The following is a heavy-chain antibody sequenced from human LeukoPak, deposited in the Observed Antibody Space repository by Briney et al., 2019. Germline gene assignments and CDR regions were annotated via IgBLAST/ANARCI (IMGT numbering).Heavy chain of an antibody. Sequence: PGGSLRLSCAASGFTFDDFGMTWVRLAPGKGLEWVSDINHKGDRTGYADSVKGRFTISRDSAKNSLHLQTNSLRAEDTALYYCARGGSDFWSGYYPIDYWGQGTLVTVSS. CDR3: ARGGSDFWSGYYPIDY. V-gene: IGHV3-20*04. D-gene: IGHD3-3*01. CDR1: GFTFDDFG. CDR2: INHKGDRT. J-gene: IGHJ4*02.